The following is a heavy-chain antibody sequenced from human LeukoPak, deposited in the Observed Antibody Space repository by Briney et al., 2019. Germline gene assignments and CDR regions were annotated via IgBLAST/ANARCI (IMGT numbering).Heavy chain of an antibody. D-gene: IGHD2-15*01. V-gene: IGHV1-18*01. Sequence: SVKVSCKASGYTFTSYGISWVRQAPGQGLEWMGWISAYNGNTNYAQKLQGRVTMTTDTSTSTAYMELRSLRSDDTAVYYCARGGPPYGGYCSGGSCYAFDYWGQGTLVTVSS. CDR2: ISAYNGNT. CDR1: GYTFTSYG. J-gene: IGHJ4*02. CDR3: ARGGPPYGGYCSGGSCYAFDY.